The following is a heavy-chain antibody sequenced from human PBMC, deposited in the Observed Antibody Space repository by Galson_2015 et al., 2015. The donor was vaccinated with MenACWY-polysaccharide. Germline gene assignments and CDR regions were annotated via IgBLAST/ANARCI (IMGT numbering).Heavy chain of an antibody. Sequence: SVKVSCKASGYTFNTYAMNWARQAPGQGLEWMGWINTNTGNPTYAQGFTGRVVFSLDTSVSTAYLQISSLRAEDTAVYYCARDPEQKVTTVPTGRFDYWGQGTLVTVSS. CDR2: INTNTGNP. CDR3: ARDPEQKVTTVPTGRFDY. J-gene: IGHJ4*02. D-gene: IGHD4-17*01. CDR1: GYTFNTYA. V-gene: IGHV7-4-1*02.